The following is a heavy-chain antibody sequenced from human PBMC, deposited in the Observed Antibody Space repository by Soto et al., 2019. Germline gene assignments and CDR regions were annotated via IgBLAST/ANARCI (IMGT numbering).Heavy chain of an antibody. D-gene: IGHD3-3*01. CDR2: IYHSGST. CDR1: GGSVSSDNYY. V-gene: IGHV4-61*01. Sequence: QVHLQESGPGLVKPSETLSLTCTVSGGSVSSDNYYWTWIRQPPGKGLEWIGHIYHSGSTNYNPSLQSRVTISVVTSKNRFSLKVTSVTAADTAIYYCARAYYDSWSGYFDYWGQGTLVTVSS. J-gene: IGHJ4*02. CDR3: ARAYYDSWSGYFDY.